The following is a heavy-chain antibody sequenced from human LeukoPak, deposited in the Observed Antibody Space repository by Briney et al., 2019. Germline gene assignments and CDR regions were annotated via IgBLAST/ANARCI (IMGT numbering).Heavy chain of an antibody. CDR3: ARAEGVN. CDR1: GFTFSSYC. CDR2: INRVGSST. V-gene: IGHV3-74*01. D-gene: IGHD3-16*02. J-gene: IGHJ4*02. Sequence: EGSLTLSCAASGFTFSSYCMHWVGQAPGKGLVWVSRINRVGSSTRYAPSGKDPCTISRGNAKNTLYLQANSRKAEDPAVYYRARAEGVNWGQGTMVTVSS.